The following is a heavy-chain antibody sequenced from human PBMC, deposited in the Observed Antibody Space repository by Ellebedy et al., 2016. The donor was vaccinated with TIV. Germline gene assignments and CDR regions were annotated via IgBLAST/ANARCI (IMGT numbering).Heavy chain of an antibody. CDR3: ARDGGGYSYGYGWWYFDL. D-gene: IGHD5-18*01. V-gene: IGHV4-59*01. Sequence: SETLSLXXTVSGGSISRYYCPWIRQHTSKGLEWIGYIYYSGSTNYNPSLKSRVTISVDTSKNQFSLKLSSVTAADTAVYYCARDGGGYSYGYGWWYFDLWGRGTLVTVSS. CDR2: IYYSGST. CDR1: GGSISRYY. J-gene: IGHJ2*01.